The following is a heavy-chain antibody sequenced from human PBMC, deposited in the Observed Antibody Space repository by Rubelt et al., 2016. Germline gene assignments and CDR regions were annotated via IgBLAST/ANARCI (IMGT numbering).Heavy chain of an antibody. D-gene: IGHD2-21*02. CDR3: ASGIVVVTAIRALDAFDI. V-gene: IGHV4-39*01. J-gene: IGHJ3*02. CDR1: GGSISSSSYY. Sequence: QLQLQESGPGLVKPSETLSLTCTVSGGSISSSSYYWGWIRQPPGKGLEWIGSIYYSGSTYYNPSPRVGCPFSVDRSKNRSSLKRRSVTAADTAVYYCASGIVVVTAIRALDAFDIWGQGTMVTVSS. CDR2: IYYSGST.